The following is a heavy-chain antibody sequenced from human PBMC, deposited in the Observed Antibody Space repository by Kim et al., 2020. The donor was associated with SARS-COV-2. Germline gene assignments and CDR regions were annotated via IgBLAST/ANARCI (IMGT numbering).Heavy chain of an antibody. Sequence: TSRFTFSAYYMSWIRQAPGKGLEWISHISTISHYTDYADSVKGRFSISRDNAKNSLYLEMNNLRAEDTAVYYCARNRQVYYSDYWGQGTLAT. D-gene: IGHD2-8*01. CDR3: ARNRQVYYSDY. V-gene: IGHV3-11*06. CDR2: ISTISHYT. CDR1: RFTFSAYY. J-gene: IGHJ4*02.